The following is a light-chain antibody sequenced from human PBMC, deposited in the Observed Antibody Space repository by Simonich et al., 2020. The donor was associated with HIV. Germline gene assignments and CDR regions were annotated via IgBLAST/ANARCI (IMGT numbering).Light chain of an antibody. V-gene: IGLV1-51*01. J-gene: IGLJ7*01. CDR1: SSNIGNNY. Sequence: QSVLTQPPSVSAAPGQKVTISCSGSSSNIGNNYVSWYQQHPGTAPKLLIYAKNKRPSGIPDRFSGSKSGTSATLGITGLQTGDEADYYCGAWDSSLSAAVFGGGTQLTVL. CDR2: AKN. CDR3: GAWDSSLSAAV.